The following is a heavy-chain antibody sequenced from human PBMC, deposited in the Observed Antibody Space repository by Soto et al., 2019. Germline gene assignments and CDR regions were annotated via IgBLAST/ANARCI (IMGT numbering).Heavy chain of an antibody. CDR1: GDSVSSNDAV. V-gene: IGHV6-1*01. J-gene: IGHJ5*02. D-gene: IGHD6-6*01. CDR2: TYYRSIWQT. CDR3: SRLVGNSWLDH. Sequence: QVQLQQSGPALVKPSQTLSLTCAISGDSVSSNDAVWNWIRQSPSRGLEWLGRTYYRSIWQTEYAVYVKGRMTINPDASKNPFSLQLNSVAREDTAMYYCSRLVGNSWLDHWGQGTLVPVSA.